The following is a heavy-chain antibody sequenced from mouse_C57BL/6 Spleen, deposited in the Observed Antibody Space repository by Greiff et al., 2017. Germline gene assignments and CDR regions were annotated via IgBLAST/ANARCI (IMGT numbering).Heavy chain of an antibody. CDR1: GFTFSDYG. CDR2: ISSGSSTI. CDR3: ARKRLTGTDYFDY. Sequence: EVHLVESGGGLVKPGGSLKLSCAASGFTFSDYGMHWVRQAPEKGLEWVAYISSGSSTIYYADTVKGRFTISRDNAKNTLFLQMTSLRSEDTAMYYCARKRLTGTDYFDYWGQGTTLTVSS. J-gene: IGHJ2*01. D-gene: IGHD4-1*01. V-gene: IGHV5-17*01.